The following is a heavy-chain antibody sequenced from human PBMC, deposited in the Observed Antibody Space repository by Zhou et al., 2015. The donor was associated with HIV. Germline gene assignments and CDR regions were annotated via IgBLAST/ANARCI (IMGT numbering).Heavy chain of an antibody. J-gene: IGHJ6*02. D-gene: IGHD2-8*01. CDR2: ITPTFDIV. Sequence: QVQLVQSGTEVKKPGSSVKVSCKTSGGTFSGSEISWVRQAPGQGLEWMGEITPTFDIVNYAQKFRGRVTITADESSITSYMEVSSLRFDDTAVYYCAREAYCTHTVCPRYYYYGMDVWGQGTTVTVSS. V-gene: IGHV1-69*01. CDR3: AREAYCTHTVCPRYYYYGMDV. CDR1: GGTFSGSE.